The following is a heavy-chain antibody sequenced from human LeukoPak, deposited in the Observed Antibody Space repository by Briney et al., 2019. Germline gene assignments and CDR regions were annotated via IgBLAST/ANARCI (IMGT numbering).Heavy chain of an antibody. V-gene: IGHV5-51*01. D-gene: IGHD5-18*01. CDR3: ARHVEYSYGYIY. J-gene: IGHJ4*02. Sequence: GESLNISCKSSGYSFTSYWIGWVRQMPRKGLEWMGIIYPGDSDTRYSPSFPGQVTISADKPISTAYLRWSSLKAPDTGTYCRARHVEYSYGYIYWGQGTLVTVSS. CDR2: IYPGDSDT. CDR1: GYSFTSYW.